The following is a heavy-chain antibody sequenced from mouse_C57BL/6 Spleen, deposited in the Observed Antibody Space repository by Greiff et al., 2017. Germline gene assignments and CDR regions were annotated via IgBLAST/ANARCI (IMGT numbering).Heavy chain of an antibody. Sequence: EVHLVESGGGLVKPGGSLKLSCAASGFTFSSYTMSWVRQTPEKRLEWVATISGGGGNTYYPDSVKGRFTISRDNAKNTLYLQMSSLRSEDTALYYCARQDYGSYYFDYWGQGTTLTVSS. V-gene: IGHV5-9*01. J-gene: IGHJ2*01. D-gene: IGHD1-1*01. CDR2: ISGGGGNT. CDR1: GFTFSSYT. CDR3: ARQDYGSYYFDY.